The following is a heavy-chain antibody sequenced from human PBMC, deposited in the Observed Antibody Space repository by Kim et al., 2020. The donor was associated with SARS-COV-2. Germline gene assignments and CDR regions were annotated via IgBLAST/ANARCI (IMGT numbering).Heavy chain of an antibody. J-gene: IGHJ3*02. D-gene: IGHD3-22*01. Sequence: TLSLTCTVSGGSISSGGYYWNWIRQHPGKGLEWIGYIYYSGSTYYNPSLKSRVTISVDTSKNQFSLKLSSVTAADTAVYYCARDLRGRFYDSSLSGAFDIWGQGTMVTVSS. V-gene: IGHV4-31*03. CDR3: ARDLRGRFYDSSLSGAFDI. CDR1: GGSISSGGYY. CDR2: IYYSGST.